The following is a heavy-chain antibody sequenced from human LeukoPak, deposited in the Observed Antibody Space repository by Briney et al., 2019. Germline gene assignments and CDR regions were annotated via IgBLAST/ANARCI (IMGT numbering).Heavy chain of an antibody. CDR2: ISPNSGGT. CDR1: GYTLADYY. Sequence: ASVKVSCKASGYTLADYYTRWVRHAPEQWLEWMGWISPNSGGTNYAQSIQGRVTTPRDTPTSPAYMELSRLRFDDTAVSYCAGVNLGVYYYDSSGYSHLDYWGRGPLVTASS. D-gene: IGHD3-22*01. V-gene: IGHV1-2*02. CDR3: AGVNLGVYYYDSSGYSHLDY. J-gene: IGHJ4*02.